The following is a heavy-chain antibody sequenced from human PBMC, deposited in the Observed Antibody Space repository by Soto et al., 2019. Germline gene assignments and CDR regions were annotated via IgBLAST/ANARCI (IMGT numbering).Heavy chain of an antibody. CDR1: GGSISSYY. CDR3: ASRNYYGSGSYHYYFDY. V-gene: IGHV4-59*08. J-gene: IGHJ4*02. Sequence: SETLSLTCTVSGGSISSYYWSWIRQPPGKGLEWIGYIYYSGITDYNPSLKSRVTISVDTSKNQFSLKLSSVTAADTAVYYCASRNYYGSGSYHYYFDYWGQGTLVTVSS. CDR2: IYYSGIT. D-gene: IGHD3-10*01.